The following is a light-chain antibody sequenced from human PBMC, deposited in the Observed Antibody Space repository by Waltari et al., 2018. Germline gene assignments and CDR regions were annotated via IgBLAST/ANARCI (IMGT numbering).Light chain of an antibody. CDR3: SSYTSSSVGV. CDR1: SSDVGGYNY. J-gene: IGLJ3*02. V-gene: IGLV2-14*01. CDR2: DVS. Sequence: QSALTQPASVSGSPGQSITISCTGTSSDVGGYNYVSWYQQHPGKAPKLMIYDVSNRPSGLSNRLSGSKSGNTASLTISGLQAEDEADYYCSSYTSSSVGVFGGGTKLTVL.